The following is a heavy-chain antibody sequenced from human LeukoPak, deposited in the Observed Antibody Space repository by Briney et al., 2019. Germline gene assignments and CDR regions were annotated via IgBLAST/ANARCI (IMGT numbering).Heavy chain of an antibody. CDR1: GGTFSSYT. CDR3: ARAYYDSSGSLGDAFDI. J-gene: IGHJ3*02. V-gene: IGHV1-69*05. CDR2: IIPIFGTA. D-gene: IGHD3-22*01. Sequence: SVKVSCKASGGTFSSYTISWVRQAPGQGLEWMGRIIPIFGTANYAQKFQGRVTITTDESTSTAYMELSSLRSEDTAVYYCARAYYDSSGSLGDAFDIWGQGTMVTVSS.